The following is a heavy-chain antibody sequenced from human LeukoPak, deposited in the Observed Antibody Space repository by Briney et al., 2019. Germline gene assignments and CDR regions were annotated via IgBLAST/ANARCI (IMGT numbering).Heavy chain of an antibody. CDR2: ICHSGST. J-gene: IGHJ3*02. V-gene: IGHV4-30-2*01. CDR1: GVSISSGGYS. Sequence: SQTLSLTCAVSGVSISSGGYSWSWIRQPPGKGLEWIGYICHSGSTYYNPSLKSRVTISVDRSKNQFSLKLSSVTAADTAVYYCARKPALGAFDIWGQGTMVTVSS. CDR3: ARKPALGAFDI.